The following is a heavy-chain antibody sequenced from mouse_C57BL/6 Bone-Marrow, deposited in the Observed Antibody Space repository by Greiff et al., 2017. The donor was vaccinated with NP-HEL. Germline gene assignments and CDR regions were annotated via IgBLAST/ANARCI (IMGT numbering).Heavy chain of an antibody. CDR2: IYPGGGYT. V-gene: IGHV1-63*01. CDR3: ARSRYYGSSPLYYDAMDD. D-gene: IGHD1-1*01. Sequence: VQLQQSGAELVRPGTSVKMSCKASGYTFTNYWIGWAKQRPGHGLEWIGDIYPGGGYTNYNEKFKGKATLTADKSSSTAYMQFSSLTSEDSAIYYCARSRYYGSSPLYYDAMDDWGQGTSVTVSS. J-gene: IGHJ4*01. CDR1: GYTFTNYW.